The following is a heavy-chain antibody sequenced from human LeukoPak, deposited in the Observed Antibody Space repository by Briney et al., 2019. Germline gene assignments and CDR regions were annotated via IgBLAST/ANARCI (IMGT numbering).Heavy chain of an antibody. J-gene: IGHJ6*03. Sequence: PGGSLRLSCAASGFTFSSYSMNWVRQAPGKGLEWVSSISSSSSYIYYADSVKGRFTISRDNAKNSLYLQMNSLRAEGTAVYYCAKMPTGTTKRGYYYYYMDVWGKGTTVTVS. CDR3: AKMPTGTTKRGYYYYYMDV. CDR2: ISSSSSYI. CDR1: GFTFSSYS. V-gene: IGHV3-21*01. D-gene: IGHD1-1*01.